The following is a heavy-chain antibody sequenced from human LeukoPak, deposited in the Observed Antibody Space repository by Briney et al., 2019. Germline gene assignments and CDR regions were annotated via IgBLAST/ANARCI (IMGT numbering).Heavy chain of an antibody. V-gene: IGHV3-7*01. D-gene: IGHD6-19*01. CDR1: GFTFSSYW. CDR2: IKQDGSEK. J-gene: IGHJ6*02. Sequence: PGGSLRLSCAASGFTFSSYWMSWVRQAPGKGLEWVANIKQDGSEKYYVDSVKGRFTISRDNAKNSLYLQMNSLRAEDTAVYYCARDSIAVAPTYYYYGMDVWGQGTTVTVSS. CDR3: ARDSIAVAPTYYYYGMDV.